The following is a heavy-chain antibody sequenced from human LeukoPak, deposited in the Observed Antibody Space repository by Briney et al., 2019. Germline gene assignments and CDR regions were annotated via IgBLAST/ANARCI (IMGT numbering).Heavy chain of an antibody. V-gene: IGHV1-18*01. CDR2: ISAYNGNT. CDR1: GYTFTSYG. D-gene: IGHD2-21*02. J-gene: IGHJ4*02. CDR3: ARAPYCGGDGYDFDY. Sequence: ASVKVSRKASGYTFTSYGISWVRQAPGQGLEWMGWISAYNGNTNYAQKLQGRVTMTTDTSTSTAYMELRSLRSDDTAVYYCARAPYCGGDGYDFDYWGQGTLVTVSS.